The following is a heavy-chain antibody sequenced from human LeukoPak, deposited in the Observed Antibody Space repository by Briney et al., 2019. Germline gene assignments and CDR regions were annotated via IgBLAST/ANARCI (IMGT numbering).Heavy chain of an antibody. V-gene: IGHV4-38-2*02. CDR2: IHHSGTT. D-gene: IGHD6-6*01. CDR1: GYSISSGSY. J-gene: IGHJ5*02. Sequence: PSETLSLACTVSGYSISSGSYWGWIRQPSGKGLEWIWSIHHSGTTYYNSSLKSRVTILVDTSKNQFSVKLSSVTAADTAVYYCARGVGSSSPPSWGQGTLVTVSS. CDR3: ARGVGSSSPPS.